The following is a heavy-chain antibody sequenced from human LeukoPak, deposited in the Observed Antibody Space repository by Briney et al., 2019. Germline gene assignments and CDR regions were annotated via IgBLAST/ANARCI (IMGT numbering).Heavy chain of an antibody. J-gene: IGHJ5*02. D-gene: IGHD3-10*01. CDR3: ARGAAMVRGVKWFDP. CDR2: IYYSGST. Sequence: SETLSLTCTVSGGSISSYYWSWIRQPPGKGLEWIGYIYYSGSTNYNPTLKSRVTISVDTSKNQFSLKLSSVTAADTAVYYCARGAAMVRGVKWFDPWGQGTLVTVSS. V-gene: IGHV4-59*01. CDR1: GGSISSYY.